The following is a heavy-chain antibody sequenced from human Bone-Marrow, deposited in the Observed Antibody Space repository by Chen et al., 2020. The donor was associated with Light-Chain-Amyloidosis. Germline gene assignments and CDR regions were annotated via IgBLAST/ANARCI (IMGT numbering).Heavy chain of an antibody. D-gene: IGHD5-12*01. V-gene: IGHV5-51*01. CDR3: ARRRDGYNFDY. J-gene: IGHJ4*02. CDR2: IYPDDSDA. CDR1: GYTFPNYW. Sequence: EVQLEQSGPEVKKPGESLKISCKGSGYTFPNYWIGGVRQMPGNGLEWMGVIYPDDSDAGYGPSFEGQVTISADKASTTAYLQWRSLKASDTAMYYCARRRDGYNFDYWGQGTLVTVSS.